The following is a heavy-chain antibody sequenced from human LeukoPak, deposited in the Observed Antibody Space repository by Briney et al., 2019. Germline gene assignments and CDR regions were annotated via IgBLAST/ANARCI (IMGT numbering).Heavy chain of an antibody. CDR3: ARAKKGVVPAAIYYYYYMDV. J-gene: IGHJ6*03. CDR1: GGSFSGYY. CDR2: INHSGST. V-gene: IGHV4-34*01. Sequence: PSETLSLTCAVSGGSFSGYYWSWIRQPPGKGLEWVGEINHSGSTNYNPSLKSRVTIAVDTSKIQFSLKLSSVTAADTAVYYCARAKKGVVPAAIYYYYYMDVWGKGTTVTVSS. D-gene: IGHD2-2*02.